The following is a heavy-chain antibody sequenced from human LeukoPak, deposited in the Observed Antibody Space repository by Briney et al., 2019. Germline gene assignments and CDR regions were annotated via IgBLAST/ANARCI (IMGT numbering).Heavy chain of an antibody. CDR1: GGSMTSGSFY. Sequence: SETLSLTCSVSGGSMTSGSFYWGWIRQPAGKRLEWIGRVSNNGNTNYNPSLKSRVTISVDTSKNQFFLTLTSVTAADTAPYYCSKSAVAGPFAYWGQGSLVTVSS. CDR3: SKSAVAGPFAY. CDR2: VSNNGNT. D-gene: IGHD6-19*01. J-gene: IGHJ4*02. V-gene: IGHV4-61*02.